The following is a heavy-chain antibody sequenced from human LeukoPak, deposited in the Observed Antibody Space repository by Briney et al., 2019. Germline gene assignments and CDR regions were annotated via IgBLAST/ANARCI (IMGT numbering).Heavy chain of an antibody. CDR2: IKYDGSYT. CDR1: GFDFSNYY. V-gene: IGHV3-7*01. J-gene: IGHJ4*02. D-gene: IGHD5-12*01. CDR3: TRDEGAMVATYRFDF. Sequence: GGSLRLSCAASGFDFSNYYMSWVRQAPGKGLEWLANIKYDGSYTYYVDSVKGRFTISRDNAKNSLYLQMSSLRAEDTAVYYCTRDEGAMVATYRFDFWGQGTLVTVSS.